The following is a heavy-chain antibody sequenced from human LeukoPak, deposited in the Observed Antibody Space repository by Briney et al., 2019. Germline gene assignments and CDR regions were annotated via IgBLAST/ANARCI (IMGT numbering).Heavy chain of an antibody. CDR1: GGSISSYY. CDR2: IYYSGST. V-gene: IGHV4-59*01. D-gene: IGHD2-15*01. J-gene: IGHJ5*02. CDR3: ARGYCSGGSCLENRFDP. Sequence: PSETLSLTCTVSGGSISSYYWSWIRQPPGKGLEWIGYIYYSGSTNYNPSLESRVTISVDTSKNQFSLKLSSVTAADTAVYYCARGYCSGGSCLENRFDPWGQGTLVTVSS.